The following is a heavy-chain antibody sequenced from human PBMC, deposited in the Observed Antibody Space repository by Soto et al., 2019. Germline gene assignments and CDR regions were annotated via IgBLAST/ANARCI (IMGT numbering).Heavy chain of an antibody. D-gene: IGHD3-3*01. CDR3: ARDPAPVTIFGVVIAPTSYGMDV. CDR1: GFTFSSYS. V-gene: IGHV3-21*01. J-gene: IGHJ6*02. Sequence: SGGSLRLSCAASGFTFSSYSMNWVRQAPGKGLEWVSSISSSSSYIYYADSVKGRFTISRDNAKNSLYLQMNSLRAEDTAVYYCARDPAPVTIFGVVIAPTSYGMDVWGQGTTVTVSS. CDR2: ISSSSSYI.